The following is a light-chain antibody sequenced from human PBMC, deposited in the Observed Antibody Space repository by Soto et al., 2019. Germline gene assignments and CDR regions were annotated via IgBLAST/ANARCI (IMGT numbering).Light chain of an antibody. J-gene: IGKJ4*01. V-gene: IGKV1-27*01. CDR1: QGIGIY. CDR3: QKYNSAPLT. CDR2: AAS. Sequence: DIQMTQSPSSLSASFGDRVTMTCRASQGIGIYLAWFQQRPGNTPKLLIYAASTLQSGVPSRFSGSGSGTDFTLTISSLQPEDFASYYCQKYNSAPLTSGGGTRVEIK.